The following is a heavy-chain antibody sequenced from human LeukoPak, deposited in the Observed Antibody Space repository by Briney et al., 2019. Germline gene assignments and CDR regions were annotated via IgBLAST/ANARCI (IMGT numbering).Heavy chain of an antibody. CDR2: ISGSGANT. CDR1: GYTFSNYA. CDR3: AKDRRGGGLIFGVVIGFDY. V-gene: IGHV3-23*01. J-gene: IGHJ4*02. Sequence: SCKASGYTFSNYAMSWVRQAPGKGLEWVSAISGSGANTHYADSVKGRFTISRDNSKNTVYLQMNSLRAEDTAVYYCAKDRRGGGLIFGVVIGFDYWGQGILVTVST. D-gene: IGHD3-3*01.